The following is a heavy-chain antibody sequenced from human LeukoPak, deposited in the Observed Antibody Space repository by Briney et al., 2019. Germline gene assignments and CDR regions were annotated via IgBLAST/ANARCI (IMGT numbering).Heavy chain of an antibody. CDR1: GFTFSSYG. Sequence: GSLRLSCAASGFTFSSYGMHWVRQAPGKGLEWVAVIWYDGSNKYYADSVKGRFTISRDNSKNTLYLQMNSLRAEDTAVYYCARAPGYTPAYGMDVWGKGTTVTVSS. V-gene: IGHV3-33*01. CDR3: ARAPGYTPAYGMDV. D-gene: IGHD6-13*01. J-gene: IGHJ6*04. CDR2: IWYDGSNK.